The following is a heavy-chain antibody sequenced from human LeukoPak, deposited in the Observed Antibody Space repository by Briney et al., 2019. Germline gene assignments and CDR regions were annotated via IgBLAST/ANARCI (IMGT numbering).Heavy chain of an antibody. CDR2: IRYDGSNK. V-gene: IGHV3-30*02. CDR3: VNENYYGSGSYADH. CDR1: GFTFSSYG. D-gene: IGHD3-10*01. Sequence: GGSLRLSCAASGFTFSSYGMHWVRQAPGKGLEWVAFIRYDGSNKYYADSVKGRFTISRDNSKNTLYLQMNSLRGEDTAVYYCVNENYYGSGSYADHWGQGTLVTVSS. J-gene: IGHJ4*02.